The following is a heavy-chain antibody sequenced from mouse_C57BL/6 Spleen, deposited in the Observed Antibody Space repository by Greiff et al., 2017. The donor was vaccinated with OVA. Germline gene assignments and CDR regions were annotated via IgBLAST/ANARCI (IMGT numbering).Heavy chain of an antibody. CDR1: GYTFTSYT. J-gene: IGHJ2*01. Sequence: VQLQQSGAELARPGASVKMSCKASGYTFTSYTMHWVKQRPGQGLEWIGYINPSGGYTKYNQKFKDKATLTADKSSSTAYMQLSSLTSEDSAVYYCASSPYYGSSPCYFDYWGQGTTLTVSS. D-gene: IGHD1-1*01. V-gene: IGHV1-4*01. CDR3: ASSPYYGSSPCYFDY. CDR2: INPSGGYT.